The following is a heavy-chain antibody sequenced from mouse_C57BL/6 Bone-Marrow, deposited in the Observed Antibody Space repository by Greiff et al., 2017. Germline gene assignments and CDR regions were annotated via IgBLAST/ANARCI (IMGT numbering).Heavy chain of an antibody. Sequence: VQLQQPGAELVKPGASVKMSCKASGYTFTSYWITWVKQRPGQGLEWIGDIYPGSGSTNYNEKFKSKATLTVDTSSSTAYMQLSSLTSEDSAVYYCARGGPYYGFSYWYFDVWGTGTTVTVSS. J-gene: IGHJ1*03. D-gene: IGHD1-1*01. CDR3: ARGGPYYGFSYWYFDV. CDR1: GYTFTSYW. V-gene: IGHV1-55*01. CDR2: IYPGSGST.